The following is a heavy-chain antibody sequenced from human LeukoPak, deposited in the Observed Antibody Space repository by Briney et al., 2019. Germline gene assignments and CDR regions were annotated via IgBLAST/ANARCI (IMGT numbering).Heavy chain of an antibody. CDR3: AKGKYSSGWYLAAPFDY. CDR1: GYTFTSYA. CDR2: INAGNGNT. Sequence: ASVKVSCKASGYTFTSYAMHWVRQAPGQRLEWMGWINAGNGNTKYSQKFQGRVTITRDTSASTAYMELSSLRSEDTAVYYCAKGKYSSGWYLAAPFDYWGQGTLVTVSS. D-gene: IGHD6-19*01. V-gene: IGHV1-3*01. J-gene: IGHJ4*02.